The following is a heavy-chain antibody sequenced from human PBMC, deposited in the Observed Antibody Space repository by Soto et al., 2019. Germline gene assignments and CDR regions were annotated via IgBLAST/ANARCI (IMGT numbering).Heavy chain of an antibody. CDR1: GGFISSSSTYY. CDR2: IYHSGNI. V-gene: IGHV4-39*01. Sequence: QLQLQESGPGLVKPSETLSLTCTVSGGFISSSSTYYWGWIRQPPGKGLEWIGSIYHSGNIYYSPSLNSRVMVSVDTSRNQFSLRLSSVTAADTAVYYCATTAADCTSSSCSDFDYWGQGTLVTVSP. D-gene: IGHD2-2*01. J-gene: IGHJ4*02. CDR3: ATTAADCTSSSCSDFDY.